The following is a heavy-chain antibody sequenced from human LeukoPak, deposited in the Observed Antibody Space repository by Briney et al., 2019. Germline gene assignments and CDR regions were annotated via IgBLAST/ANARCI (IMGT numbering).Heavy chain of an antibody. CDR3: AELGITMIGGV. J-gene: IGHJ6*04. Sequence: PGGSLRLSCAASEFTFSTYSMNWVRQAPGKGLEWVSSISSGSTYIYYADSVKGRFTISRDNAKNSLYLQMNGLRAEDTAVYYCAELGITMIGGVWGKGTTVTISS. D-gene: IGHD3-10*02. CDR2: ISSGSTYI. V-gene: IGHV3-21*01. CDR1: EFTFSTYS.